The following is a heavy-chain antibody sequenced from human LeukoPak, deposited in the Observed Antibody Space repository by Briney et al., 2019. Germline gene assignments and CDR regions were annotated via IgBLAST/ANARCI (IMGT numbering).Heavy chain of an antibody. D-gene: IGHD2-2*01. CDR3: ARAEGYHLPLD. V-gene: IGHV4-38-2*02. CDR1: GYSISSGYY. Sequence: LETLSLTCSVSGYSISSGYYWGWIRQPPGKGPEWIGDMFHSGDTYYNPSLMSRVTMSVDTSKNQFSLKVKSVTAADTAVYYCARAEGYHLPLDWGQGTLVTVSS. J-gene: IGHJ4*02. CDR2: MFHSGDT.